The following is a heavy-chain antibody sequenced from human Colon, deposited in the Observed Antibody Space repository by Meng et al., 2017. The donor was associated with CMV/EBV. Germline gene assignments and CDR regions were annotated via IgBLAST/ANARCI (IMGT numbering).Heavy chain of an antibody. CDR3: ARMEYSYGYLGWFGP. J-gene: IGHJ5*02. D-gene: IGHD5-18*01. CDR1: GYTFTSYY. V-gene: IGHV1-46*01. CDR2: INPSGGST. Sequence: ASVKVSCKASGYTFTSYYMHWVRQAPGQGLEWMGIINPSGGSTSYAQKFQGRVTMTRDTSTSTVYMELSSLRSEDTAVYYCARMEYSYGYLGWFGPWGQGTLVTVSS.